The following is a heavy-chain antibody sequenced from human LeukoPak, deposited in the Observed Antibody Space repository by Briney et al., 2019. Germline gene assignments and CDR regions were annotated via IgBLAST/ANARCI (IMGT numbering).Heavy chain of an antibody. V-gene: IGHV4-59*12. CDR3: ARVGIQLWPQPDAFDI. J-gene: IGHJ3*02. Sequence: SETLSLTCTVSGGSISSYYWSWIRQPPGKGLEWIGYIYYSGSTYYNPSLKSRVTISVDTSKNQFSLKLSSVTAADTAVYYCARVGIQLWPQPDAFDIWGQGTMVTVSS. D-gene: IGHD5-18*01. CDR1: GGSISSYY. CDR2: IYYSGST.